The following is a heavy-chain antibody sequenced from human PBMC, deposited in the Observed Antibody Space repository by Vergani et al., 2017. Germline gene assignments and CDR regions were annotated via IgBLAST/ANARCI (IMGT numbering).Heavy chain of an antibody. D-gene: IGHD5-18*01. CDR2: ISSSSTYI. CDR1: GFTFSSYS. V-gene: IGHV3-21*01. CDR3: ARDLVDTRGGYFDL. Sequence: EVQLVESGGGLVKPGGSLRLSCAASGFTFSSYSMNWVRLAPGKGLEWVSSISSSSTYISYADSVRGRFTISRDNSKNSLYLQMNSLRAEDTAVYYCARDLVDTRGGYFDLWGRGTLVTVSS. J-gene: IGHJ2*01.